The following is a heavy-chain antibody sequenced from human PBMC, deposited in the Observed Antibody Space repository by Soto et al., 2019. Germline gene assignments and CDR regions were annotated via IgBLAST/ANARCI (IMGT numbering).Heavy chain of an antibody. D-gene: IGHD3-9*01. V-gene: IGHV3-48*02. CDR2: FWTSRKYI. Sequence: PGGSLRLSCVASGYSLSDYSMNWVRQAPGKGLEWVSYFWTSRKYIYYSDSVRGRFTISRDDAKNSLFLQLNSLRDEDTALYYCVRDRDWAFDVWGQGTMVTVSS. CDR1: GYSLSDYS. CDR3: VRDRDWAFDV. J-gene: IGHJ3*01.